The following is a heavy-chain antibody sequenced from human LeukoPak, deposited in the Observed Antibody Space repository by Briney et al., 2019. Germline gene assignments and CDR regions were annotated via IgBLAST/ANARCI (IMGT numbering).Heavy chain of an antibody. V-gene: IGHV4-34*01. Sequence: PSETLSLTCAVYGGSFSGYYWSWIRQPPGKGLEWIGEINHSGSTNYNPSLKSRVTISVDTSKNQFSLKLSSVTAADTAVYYCARGQVVATISDAFDIWGQGTMVTVSS. CDR1: GGSFSGYY. J-gene: IGHJ3*02. CDR3: ARGQVVATISDAFDI. CDR2: INHSGST. D-gene: IGHD5-12*01.